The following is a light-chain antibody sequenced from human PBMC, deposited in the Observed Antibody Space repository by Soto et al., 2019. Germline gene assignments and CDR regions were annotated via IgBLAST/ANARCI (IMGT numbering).Light chain of an antibody. CDR1: QSVSSN. CDR2: GAS. Sequence: EIVMTQSPATLSVSPGERATLPCRASQSVSSNLAWYQQNPGQAPRLLIYGASTRATDIPARFSGSGSGTDFTLTLSSRRSEDFAVYYCQKFNNWPPGTFGGGTRLEIK. V-gene: IGKV3-15*01. J-gene: IGKJ4*01. CDR3: QKFNNWPPGT.